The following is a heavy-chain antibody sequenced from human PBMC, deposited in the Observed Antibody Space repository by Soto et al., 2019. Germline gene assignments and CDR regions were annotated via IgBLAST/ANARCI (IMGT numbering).Heavy chain of an antibody. CDR1: GGTFSSYA. CDR2: IIPIFGTA. D-gene: IGHD1-1*01. J-gene: IGHJ4*02. CDR3: ATGLTQTGTTNY. Sequence: QVQLVQSGAEVKKPGSSVKVSCKASGGTFSSYAISWVRQAPGQGLEWMGGIIPIFGTANYAQKFQGRVTITADESTRTPYMERSSLRSEDTSVYYFATGLTQTGTTNYWGQGTPVTVSS. V-gene: IGHV1-69*12.